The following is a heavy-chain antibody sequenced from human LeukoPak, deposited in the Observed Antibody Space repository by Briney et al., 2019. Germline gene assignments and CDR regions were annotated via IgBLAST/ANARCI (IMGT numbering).Heavy chain of an antibody. V-gene: IGHV3-7*01. J-gene: IGHJ4*02. CDR3: ARDAGYGGNSDY. CDR1: AFTLNMYW. D-gene: IGHD4-23*01. Sequence: PRRSLRLSCAPSAFTLNMYWMTWVRHAPGKGLESVAYINKDGSDKYYVDSVRGRFTVSRDNAKNSLYLQMNSLRAEDTAVYYCARDAGYGGNSDYWGQGTLVTVSS. CDR2: INKDGSDK.